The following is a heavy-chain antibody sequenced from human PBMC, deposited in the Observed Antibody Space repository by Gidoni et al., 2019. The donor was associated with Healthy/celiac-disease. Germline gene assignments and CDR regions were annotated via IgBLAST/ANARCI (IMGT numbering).Heavy chain of an antibody. J-gene: IGHJ4*02. D-gene: IGHD3-3*01. CDR1: GGSISSYY. CDR2: IYYSGST. CDR3: ASLAIFGVARPFDY. V-gene: IGHV4-59*01. Sequence: QVQLQESGPGLVKPSETLSLTCTVSGGSISSYYWSWIRQPPGKGLEWIGYIYYSGSTNYNPSLKSRVTISVDTSKNQFSLKLSSVTAADTAVYYCASLAIFGVARPFDYWGQGTLVTVSS.